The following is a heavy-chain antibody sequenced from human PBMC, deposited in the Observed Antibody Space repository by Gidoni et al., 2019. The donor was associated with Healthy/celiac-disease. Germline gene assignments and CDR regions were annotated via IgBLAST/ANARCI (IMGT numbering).Heavy chain of an antibody. D-gene: IGHD3-10*01. J-gene: IGHJ4*02. Sequence: EVQLVESGGGLVQPGGSLRLSCAASGSTFSSYAISRVRQAPGKGLEWVSAISGSGGSTYYADSVKGRFTISRDNSKNTLYLQMNSLRAEDTAVYYCAKGAYYYGSGSYSDYWGQGTLVTVSS. CDR1: GSTFSSYA. CDR2: ISGSGGST. CDR3: AKGAYYYGSGSYSDY. V-gene: IGHV3-23*04.